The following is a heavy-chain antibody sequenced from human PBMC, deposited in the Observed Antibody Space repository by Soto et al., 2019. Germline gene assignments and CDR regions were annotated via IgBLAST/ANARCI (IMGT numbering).Heavy chain of an antibody. Sequence: EVQLVESGGGLIQPGGSLRLSCAASGFTVSSNYMSWVRQAPGKGLEWVSVIYSGGSTYYADSVKGRFTISRDNSKSTLYLRMNSLRAEDTAVYYCARDRVESGYPEYFQHWGQGTLVTVSS. CDR3: ARDRVESGYPEYFQH. CDR1: GFTVSSNY. CDR2: IYSGGST. V-gene: IGHV3-53*01. D-gene: IGHD3-22*01. J-gene: IGHJ1*01.